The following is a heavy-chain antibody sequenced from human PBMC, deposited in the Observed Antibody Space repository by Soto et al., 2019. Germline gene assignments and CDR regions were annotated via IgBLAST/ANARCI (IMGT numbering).Heavy chain of an antibody. Sequence: GGSLRLSCAASGFSFTSYSMNWVRQAPGKGLEWVSFISGNGDYIYYRDSVKGRFTISRDNANSSLYLQMNSLRGEDTAVYYCARERSVRPFSDFGTWGQGTLVTVYS. CDR2: ISGNGDYI. CDR3: ARERSVRPFSDFGT. CDR1: GFSFTSYS. D-gene: IGHD2-21*02. J-gene: IGHJ4*02. V-gene: IGHV3-21*01.